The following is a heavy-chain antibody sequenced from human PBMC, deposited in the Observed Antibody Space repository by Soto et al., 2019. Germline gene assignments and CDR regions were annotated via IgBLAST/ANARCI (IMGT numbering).Heavy chain of an antibody. CDR1: GFTFSSYS. Sequence: GGSLRLSCAASGFTFSSYSMNWVRQAPGKGLEWVSSISSSSSYIYYADSVKGRFTISRDNAKNSLYLQMNSLRAEDTAVYYCARGASSTQHFDYWGQGTLVTVSS. V-gene: IGHV3-21*01. CDR2: ISSSSSYI. J-gene: IGHJ4*02. D-gene: IGHD2-2*01. CDR3: ARGASSTQHFDY.